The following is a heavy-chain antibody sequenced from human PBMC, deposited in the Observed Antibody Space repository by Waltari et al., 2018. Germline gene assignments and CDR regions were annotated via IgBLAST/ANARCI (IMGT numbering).Heavy chain of an antibody. CDR1: GFTFTSSA. J-gene: IGHJ6*03. Sequence: QMQLVQSGPEVKKPGTSVKVSCKASGFTFTSSAMQWVRQARGQRLEWVGWSGVGSGNTKYPQKFHERVTITRDMSTSTAYMELSSLRSEDTAVYYCAAVLTVLPYYYMDVGGKGTTVTVSS. CDR3: AAVLTVLPYYYMDV. V-gene: IGHV1-58*02. D-gene: IGHD2-8*02. CDR2: SGVGSGNT.